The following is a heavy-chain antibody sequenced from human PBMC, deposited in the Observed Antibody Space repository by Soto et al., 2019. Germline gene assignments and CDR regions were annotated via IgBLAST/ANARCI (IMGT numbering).Heavy chain of an antibody. CDR1: GGSISSSSYY. J-gene: IGHJ5*02. D-gene: IGHD3-3*01. V-gene: IGHV4-39*01. CDR3: ARLNFYDFWIGYYTGGWFDP. CDR2: IYYSGST. Sequence: QLQLQESGPGLVKPSETLSLTCTVSGGSISSSSYYWGWIRKPPGKGLEWIGSIYYSGSTYYNPSHKRRVTISVDTYKNQFSLKLSSVTAADTAVYYCARLNFYDFWIGYYTGGWFDPWGKGTLVTVSS.